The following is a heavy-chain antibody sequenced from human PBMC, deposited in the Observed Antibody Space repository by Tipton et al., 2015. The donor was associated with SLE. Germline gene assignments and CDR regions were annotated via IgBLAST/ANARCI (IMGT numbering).Heavy chain of an antibody. CDR3: ARDETYYDFWYFDL. V-gene: IGHV4-61*02. Sequence: LSCTVSGGSISSGSYYWSWIRQPAGKGLEWIGRIYTSGSTNYNPSLKSRVTISVDTSKNQFSLKLSSVTAADTAVYYCARDETYYDFWYFDLWGRGTLVTVSS. CDR1: GGSISSGSYY. J-gene: IGHJ2*01. D-gene: IGHD3-3*01. CDR2: IYTSGST.